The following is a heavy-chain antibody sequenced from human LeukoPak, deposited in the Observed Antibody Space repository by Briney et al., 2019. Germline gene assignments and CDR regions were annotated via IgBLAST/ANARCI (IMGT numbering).Heavy chain of an antibody. CDR2: IRNTGTTV. D-gene: IGHD7-27*01. CDR3: ATSNWGAWY. J-gene: IGHJ4*02. V-gene: IGHV3-30*02. Sequence: PGGSLRLSCAASGFSLDTFGMHWVRQAPGKGLEWVAFIRNTGTTVYNGDSVGGRFTISRDNAKNSLYLQMNSLRAEDTAVYYCATSNWGAWYWGQGTLVTVSS. CDR1: GFSLDTFG.